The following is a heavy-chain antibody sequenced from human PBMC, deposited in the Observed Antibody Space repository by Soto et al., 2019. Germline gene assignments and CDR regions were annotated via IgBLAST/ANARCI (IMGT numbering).Heavy chain of an antibody. V-gene: IGHV1-46*03. J-gene: IGHJ4*02. CDR1: GYTFTSYY. CDR2: INPSGGGT. Sequence: QVQLVQSGAEVKKPGASIKVSCKASGYTFTSYYLHWVRQAPGQGLEWMGIINPSGGGTSYAQKFQSRVAMTIDSSTSTVYMELSSLISDDTAVYYCTRDRGTSMITKLFDYWGQGTLVIVSS. D-gene: IGHD3-16*01. CDR3: TRDRGTSMITKLFDY.